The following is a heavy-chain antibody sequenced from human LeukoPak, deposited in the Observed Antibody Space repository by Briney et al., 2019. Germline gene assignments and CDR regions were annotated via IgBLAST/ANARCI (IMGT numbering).Heavy chain of an antibody. J-gene: IGHJ4*02. Sequence: GRSLRLSCAASGFTFSSYGMHWVRQAPGKGLEWVAVIWYDGSNKYYADPVKGRFTISRDNSKNTLYLQMNSLRAEDTAVYYCAKDHSSGWSLDYWGQGTLVTVSS. CDR2: IWYDGSNK. D-gene: IGHD6-19*01. V-gene: IGHV3-33*06. CDR1: GFTFSSYG. CDR3: AKDHSSGWSLDY.